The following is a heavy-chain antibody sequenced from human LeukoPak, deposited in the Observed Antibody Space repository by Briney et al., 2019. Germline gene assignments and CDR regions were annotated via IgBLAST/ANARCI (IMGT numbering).Heavy chain of an antibody. CDR3: AREGYYDYFDY. J-gene: IGHJ4*02. D-gene: IGHD1-26*01. CDR1: GGSINSYY. V-gene: IGHV4-59*01. CDR2: IYYSGST. Sequence: SETLSLTCTVSGGSINSYYWSWIRQPPGKGLEWIGYIYYSGSTNYNPSLKSRVTISVDTSKNQFSLKLSSVTAADTAVYYCAREGYYDYFDYWGQGTLVTVSS.